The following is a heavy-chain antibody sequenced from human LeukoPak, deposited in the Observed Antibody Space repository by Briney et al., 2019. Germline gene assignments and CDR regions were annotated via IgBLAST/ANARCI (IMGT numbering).Heavy chain of an antibody. CDR1: GGSISGYY. D-gene: IGHD3-22*01. CDR2: IYSTGIT. Sequence: SETLSLTCTVSGGSISGYYWSWIRQPPAKGLELIGYIYSTGITDYNPSLTSRVTISVDTSKNQFSLKLSSVTAADTAVYYCARFIGSSGYYDYWGHGTLVTVPS. V-gene: IGHV4-59*01. CDR3: ARFIGSSGYYDY. J-gene: IGHJ4*01.